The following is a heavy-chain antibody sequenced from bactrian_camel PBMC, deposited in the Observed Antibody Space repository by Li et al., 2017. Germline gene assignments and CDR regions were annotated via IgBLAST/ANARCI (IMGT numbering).Heavy chain of an antibody. V-gene: IGHV3S55*01. CDR2: IECDGGT. CDR3: AAVPYSAGDVRRRRDVQCDLGGEYNY. D-gene: IGHD5*01. J-gene: IGHJ4*01. Sequence: VQLVESGGGSVQAGGSLRLSRAFDAYTPANVRMAWFRQAPGKEREGVAAIECDGGTRYAESVKGRFTISKDNAKHTLDLQMHDLRPEDTAMYYCAAVPYSAGDVRRRRDVQCDLGGEYNYVGQGTQVTVS. CDR1: AYTPANVR.